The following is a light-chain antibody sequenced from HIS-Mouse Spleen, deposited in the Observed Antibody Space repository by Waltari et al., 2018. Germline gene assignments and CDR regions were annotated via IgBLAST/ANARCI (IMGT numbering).Light chain of an antibody. CDR2: KDS. CDR3: LSADSSGTFP. V-gene: IGLV3-16*01. Sequence: SYELTQPPSVSVSLGQMARITCSGEALPKKYAYWYQQKPGQFPVLVIYKDSERPSGIPERFSGSSSGTIVTLTISGVQAEDEADYYCLSADSSGTFPFGGGTKLTVL. CDR1: ALPKKY. J-gene: IGLJ3*02.